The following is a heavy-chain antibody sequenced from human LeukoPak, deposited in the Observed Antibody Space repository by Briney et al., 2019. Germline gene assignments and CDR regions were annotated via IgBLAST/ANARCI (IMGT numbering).Heavy chain of an antibody. J-gene: IGHJ4*02. Sequence: GGSLRLSCVVSGFMFSSNTMRWVRQAPGEGLEWVANIKEDGREKHYVDSVKGRSTISRDNAKNSLYLQMNSLRAEDTAVYYCATGGRRYYADWGEGTLVTVSS. CDR1: GFMFSSNT. CDR2: IKEDGREK. CDR3: ATGGRRYYAD. V-gene: IGHV3-7*01.